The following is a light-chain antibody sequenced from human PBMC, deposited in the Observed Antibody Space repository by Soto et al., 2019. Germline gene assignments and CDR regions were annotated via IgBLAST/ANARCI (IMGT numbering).Light chain of an antibody. CDR3: QQSYNSPRLT. J-gene: IGKJ4*01. CDR2: AAS. Sequence: DIQMTQSPSSLSASVGDRVTITCRASQSISSYLNWYQQKPGKAPKLLIYAASSLQSGVPSRFSGSRSGTDFTLTIGSLQPEDFATYYCQQSYNSPRLTFGGGTKVEIK. CDR1: QSISSY. V-gene: IGKV1-39*01.